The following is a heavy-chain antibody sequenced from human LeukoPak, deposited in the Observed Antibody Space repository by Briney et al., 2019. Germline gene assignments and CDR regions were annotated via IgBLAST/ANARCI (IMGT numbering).Heavy chain of an antibody. Sequence: SETLSLTCAVYGGSFSGYYWSWIRQPPGKGLEWIGEINHSGSTNYNPSLKSRVTKSVDTSKNQFSLKLSSVTAADTAVYYCARGLSGWYGGAYDYWGQGTLVTVSS. V-gene: IGHV4-34*01. D-gene: IGHD6-19*01. CDR1: GGSFSGYY. CDR3: ARGLSGWYGGAYDY. CDR2: INHSGST. J-gene: IGHJ4*02.